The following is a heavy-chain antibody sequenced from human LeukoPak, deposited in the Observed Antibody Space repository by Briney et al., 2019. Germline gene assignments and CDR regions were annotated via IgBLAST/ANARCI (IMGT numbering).Heavy chain of an antibody. V-gene: IGHV3-64*02. J-gene: IGHJ5*02. Sequence: GGSLRLSCAASGFTFSRYSMHWVRQAPGQGLEYVSGISSTGYTIYYAGSVKGRFTISRDNSENTLYFQMGSLRAEDMAVYYCARGRVTYRLNWFDPWGQGTLVTVSS. CDR1: GFTFSRYS. CDR2: ISSTGYTI. D-gene: IGHD1-14*01. CDR3: ARGRVTYRLNWFDP.